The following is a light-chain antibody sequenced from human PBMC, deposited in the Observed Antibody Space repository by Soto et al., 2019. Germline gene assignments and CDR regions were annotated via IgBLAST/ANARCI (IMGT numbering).Light chain of an antibody. Sequence: EVVLTQSPVTLSLSPGERATLSCRASQSFRGLLAWYQQKPGQAPRLLIYDAYNRATGIPPRFSGSGSGTDFTLTISSLEPEDSAVYYCQQRLHWPITFGQGTRLEIK. CDR2: DAY. V-gene: IGKV3-11*01. J-gene: IGKJ5*01. CDR3: QQRLHWPIT. CDR1: QSFRGL.